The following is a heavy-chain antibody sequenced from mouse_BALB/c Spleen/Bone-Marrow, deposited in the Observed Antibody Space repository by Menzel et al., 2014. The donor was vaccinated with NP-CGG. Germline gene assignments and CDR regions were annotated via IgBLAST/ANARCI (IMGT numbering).Heavy chain of an antibody. CDR3: TRNYGNQGAMDY. J-gene: IGHJ4*01. CDR2: ISNLAYSI. Sequence: EVKLVESGGGLVQPGGSRKLSCAASGFTFSDYGMAWVRQAPGKGPEWVAFISNLAYSIYYADTVTGRFTISRGNAKSILYLEMSSLRSEDTAIYYCTRNYGNQGAMDYWGQGTSVTVSS. CDR1: GFTFSDYG. D-gene: IGHD2-1*01. V-gene: IGHV5-15*02.